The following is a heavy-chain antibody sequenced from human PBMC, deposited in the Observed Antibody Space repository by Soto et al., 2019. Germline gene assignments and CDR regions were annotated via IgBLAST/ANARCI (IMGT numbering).Heavy chain of an antibody. J-gene: IGHJ4*02. CDR2: ISSSSSYT. Sequence: EMQLVESGGGWVQPGGSLRLSCAAAGFTFTSHEMNWVRQAPGKGPEWLSYISSSSSYTNYADSVKGRFTISRDNAKNSLYLQMNSLRAEDTAVYYCARVGGTDYYDSSGSHPYWGQGTLVTVSS. D-gene: IGHD3-22*01. CDR1: GFTFTSHE. CDR3: ARVGGTDYYDSSGSHPY. V-gene: IGHV3-48*03.